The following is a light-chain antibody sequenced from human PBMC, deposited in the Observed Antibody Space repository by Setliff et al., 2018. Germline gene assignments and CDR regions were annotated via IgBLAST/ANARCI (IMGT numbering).Light chain of an antibody. CDR3: SSYAGSAISIV. Sequence: QSVLTQPASVSGSPGQSITISCTGTSSDIGTFNLVSWYQQYPGKAPKLMIYQVTKRPSGVSDRFSGSKSANTAPLTISGLQAEDEADYYCSSYAGSAISIVFGGGTKVTVL. CDR1: SSDIGTFNL. CDR2: QVT. V-gene: IGLV2-23*02. J-gene: IGLJ3*02.